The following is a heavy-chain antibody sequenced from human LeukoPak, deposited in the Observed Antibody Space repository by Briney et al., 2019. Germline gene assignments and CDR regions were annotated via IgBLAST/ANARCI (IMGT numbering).Heavy chain of an antibody. D-gene: IGHD6-13*01. CDR1: GYTFTGYY. J-gene: IGHJ5*02. V-gene: IGHV1-46*01. CDR2: MNPSGGST. Sequence: ASVKVSCKASGYTFTGYYMHWVRQAPGQGLEWMGIMNPSGGSTSYAQKFQGRVTMTRDMSTSTVYMELSSLRSEDTAMYYCARDRSEQQLVMMFDPWGQGTLVTVSS. CDR3: ARDRSEQQLVMMFDP.